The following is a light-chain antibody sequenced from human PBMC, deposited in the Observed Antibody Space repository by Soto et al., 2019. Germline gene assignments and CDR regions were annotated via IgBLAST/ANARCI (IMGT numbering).Light chain of an antibody. J-gene: IGLJ1*01. Sequence: QSVLTQPPSASGTPGQRVTISCSGSSSDIGSNYVYWYQQLPGTAPKLLIYRNNQRPSGVPDRFSCSKSGTSASLAIIGLRSEDEADYDCSACEYSLSGSYVFGTGTKLTVL. CDR2: RNN. V-gene: IGLV1-47*01. CDR1: SSDIGSNY. CDR3: SACEYSLSGSYV.